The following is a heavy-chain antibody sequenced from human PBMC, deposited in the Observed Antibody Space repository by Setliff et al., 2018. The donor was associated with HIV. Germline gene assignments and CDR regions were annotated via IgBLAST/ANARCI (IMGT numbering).Heavy chain of an antibody. CDR3: ATCLAPNQPPSNYDSSGSDAFDI. CDR2: ITPFNGNT. D-gene: IGHD3-22*01. CDR1: GYTFTYRY. Sequence: SVKVSCKASGYTFTYRYLHWVRQAPGQALEWVGWITPFNGNTNYAQKFQDRVTITRDRSMSTAYMELSSLRSEDTAMYYCATCLAPNQPPSNYDSSGSDAFDIRGQGTMVTVSS. J-gene: IGHJ3*02. V-gene: IGHV1-45*02.